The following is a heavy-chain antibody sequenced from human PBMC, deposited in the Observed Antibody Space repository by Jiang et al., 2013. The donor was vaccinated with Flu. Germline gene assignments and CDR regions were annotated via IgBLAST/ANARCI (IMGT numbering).Heavy chain of an antibody. CDR1: GDSVSSNRAS. Sequence: SQTLSLTCAISGDSVSSNRASWNWIRQSPSRGLEWLGRTYYRSKWYNEYAVSVNSRITINPDTSKNQVSLQLNSVTPEDTAVYYCARRYYSGSGSYFYGMDVWDQGTTVTVSS. V-gene: IGHV6-1*01. CDR2: TYYRSKWYN. J-gene: IGHJ6*02. CDR3: ARRYYSGSGSYFYGMDV. D-gene: IGHD3-10*01.